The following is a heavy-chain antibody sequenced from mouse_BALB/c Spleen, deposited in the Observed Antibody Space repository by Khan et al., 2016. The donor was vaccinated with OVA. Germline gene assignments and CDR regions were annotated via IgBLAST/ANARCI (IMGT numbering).Heavy chain of an antibody. J-gene: IGHJ3*01. CDR3: VRRRGHYRFAY. V-gene: IGHV1S137*01. CDR2: ISSYCGDA. Sequence: QVQLKESGAELVRPGVSVKISCKGSGYTFTDFAMHWVKQSHAKSLEWIGVISSYCGDANYNQNFKGKATMTVDKSSSTAYMEFARLTSEDSAIYYCVRRRGHYRFAYWGQGTLVTVSA. D-gene: IGHD2-1*01. CDR1: GYTFTDFA.